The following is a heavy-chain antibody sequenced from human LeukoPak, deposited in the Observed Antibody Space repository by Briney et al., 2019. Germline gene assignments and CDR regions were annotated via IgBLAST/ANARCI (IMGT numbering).Heavy chain of an antibody. J-gene: IGHJ4*02. Sequence: SEALSLTSTVSGGSISSSREYWGWIRQPPGKELEWIGSIYYSGSTYYNPSLKSRVTISVDTSKNQFSLKLSSVTAADTAVYYCARHSRLSDYWGQGTLVTVSS. CDR2: IYYSGST. CDR3: ARHSRLSDY. V-gene: IGHV4-39*01. D-gene: IGHD3-16*02. CDR1: GGSISSSREY.